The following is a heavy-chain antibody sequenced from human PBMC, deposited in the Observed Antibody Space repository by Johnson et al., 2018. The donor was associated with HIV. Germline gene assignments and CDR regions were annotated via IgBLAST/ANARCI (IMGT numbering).Heavy chain of an antibody. Sequence: QVQLVETGGGLVKPGGSLRLSCAASGFTFSDYYMTWIRQAPGKGLERLTFMSSSGDIIRYADSVKGRVTISRDNAKNSLSLQMNSLRDEDTAVYYCARRTVTALFDIWGQGTMVTVSS. CDR3: ARRTVTALFDI. D-gene: IGHD4-17*01. CDR1: GFTFSDYY. J-gene: IGHJ3*02. CDR2: MSSSGDII. V-gene: IGHV3-11*04.